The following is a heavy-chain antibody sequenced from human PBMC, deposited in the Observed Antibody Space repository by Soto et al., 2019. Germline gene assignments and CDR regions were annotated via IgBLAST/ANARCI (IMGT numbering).Heavy chain of an antibody. Sequence: LSLTCTVSGGSISSSSYYWGWIRQPPGKGLEWIGSIYYSGSTYYNPSLKSRVTISVDTSKNQFSLKLSSVTAADTAVYYCARRGYYDFWSGYYTLYYFDYWGQGTLVTVSS. CDR3: ARRGYYDFWSGYYTLYYFDY. J-gene: IGHJ4*02. CDR1: GGSISSSSYY. D-gene: IGHD3-3*01. V-gene: IGHV4-39*01. CDR2: IYYSGST.